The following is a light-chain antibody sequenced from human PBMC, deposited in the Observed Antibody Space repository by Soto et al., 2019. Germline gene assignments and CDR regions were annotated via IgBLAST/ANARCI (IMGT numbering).Light chain of an antibody. CDR2: GAS. V-gene: IGKV3-20*01. J-gene: IGKJ4*01. Sequence: EIVLTQSPGTLSLSPGEGATLSCRASQSVGSNYLAWYQQKPGQAPRLLIFGASSRATGIPDRFSGSGSGTDFTLTISRLEPEDFAVYYCQQHATSPLTFGGGTKVDIK. CDR3: QQHATSPLT. CDR1: QSVGSNY.